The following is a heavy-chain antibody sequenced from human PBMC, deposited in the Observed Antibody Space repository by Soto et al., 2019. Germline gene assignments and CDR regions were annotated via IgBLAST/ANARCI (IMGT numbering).Heavy chain of an antibody. V-gene: IGHV4-39*01. CDR1: GGSISSSSYY. CDR2: IYYSGST. J-gene: IGHJ4*02. Sequence: PSETLSITCTVSGGSISSSSYYWGWIRQPPGKGLEWIGSIYYSGSTYYNPSLKSRVTISVDTSKNQFSLKLSSVTAADTAVYYCARQYHTTVVTDYWGQGTLVTVSS. CDR3: ARQYHTTVVTDY. D-gene: IGHD4-17*01.